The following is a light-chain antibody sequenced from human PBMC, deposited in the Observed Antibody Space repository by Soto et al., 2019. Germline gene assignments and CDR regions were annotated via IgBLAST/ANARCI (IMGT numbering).Light chain of an antibody. J-gene: IGKJ1*01. CDR3: QQRSKWLRR. CDR2: DAS. V-gene: IGKV3-11*01. CDR1: QSVSSY. Sequence: DIGIKQTPSTLSISPADTSPLSFLASQSVSSYLVLYQQKPGQAHRLLIYDASNRATGTPARFSGSGSGTDFTLTISSLEPEDFAVYCCQQRSKWLRRLGQGSKVAIK.